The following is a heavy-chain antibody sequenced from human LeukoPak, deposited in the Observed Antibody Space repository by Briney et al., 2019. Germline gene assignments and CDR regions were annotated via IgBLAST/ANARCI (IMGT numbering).Heavy chain of an antibody. CDR2: ISTSSNT. CDR3: AKDLDSTASWPAENFQH. Sequence: GGSLRLSCAASGFTISSYAMNWVRQTPGKRLGWVSTISTSSNTHYADSVEGRFTISRDNSKNTLYLQMNSLRPEDTAVYYCAKDLDSTASWPAENFQHWGQGTLVTVSS. CDR1: GFTISSYA. J-gene: IGHJ1*01. D-gene: IGHD2/OR15-2a*01. V-gene: IGHV3-23*01.